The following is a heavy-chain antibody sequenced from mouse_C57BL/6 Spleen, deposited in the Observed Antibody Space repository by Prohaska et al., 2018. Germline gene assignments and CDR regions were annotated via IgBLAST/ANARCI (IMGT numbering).Heavy chain of an antibody. CDR2: IDPEDGDT. J-gene: IGHJ2*01. D-gene: IGHD1-1*01. Sequence: EVQLQQSGAELVRPGASVKLSCTASGFNIQDSYMHWVKQRPEQDLEWIGRIDPEDGDTEYAPKFQGKATMTADTSSNTAYLQLSSLTSEDTAVYYCTTGLITSSYFDYWGQGTTLTVSS. V-gene: IGHV14-1*01. CDR1: GFNIQDSY. CDR3: TTGLITSSYFDY.